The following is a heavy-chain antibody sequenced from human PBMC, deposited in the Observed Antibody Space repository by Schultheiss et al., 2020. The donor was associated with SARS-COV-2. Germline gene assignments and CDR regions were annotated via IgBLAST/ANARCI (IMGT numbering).Heavy chain of an antibody. D-gene: IGHD1-26*01. CDR3: ARLVGELLLYYFDY. J-gene: IGHJ4*02. CDR1: GGSISSSSYY. CDR2: IYYSGST. Sequence: SETLSLTCTVSGGSISSSSYYWSWIRQPPGKGLEWIGYIYYSGSTYYNPSLKSRVTISVDTSKNQFSLKLSSVTAADTAVYYCARLVGELLLYYFDYWGQGTLVTVSS. V-gene: IGHV4-39*01.